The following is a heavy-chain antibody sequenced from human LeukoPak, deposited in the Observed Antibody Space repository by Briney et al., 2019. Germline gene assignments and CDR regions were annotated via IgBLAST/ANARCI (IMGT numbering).Heavy chain of an antibody. CDR1: GFTFSDYY. Sequence: GGSLRLSCAASGFTFSDYYMSWIRQAPGKGLEWVSYISSSGSTIYYADSVKGRFTISRDNAKNSLYLQMNSLRAEDTAVYYCARVSDYGGNLSDAFDIWGQGTMVTVSS. CDR3: ARVSDYGGNLSDAFDI. J-gene: IGHJ3*02. V-gene: IGHV3-11*01. CDR2: ISSSGSTI. D-gene: IGHD4-23*01.